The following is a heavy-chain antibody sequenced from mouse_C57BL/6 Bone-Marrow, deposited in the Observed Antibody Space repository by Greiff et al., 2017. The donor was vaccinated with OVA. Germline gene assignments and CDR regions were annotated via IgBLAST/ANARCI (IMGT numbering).Heavy chain of an antibody. Sequence: EVQVEESGGGLVKPGGSLKLSCAASGFTFSDSGMHWVRQAPEKGLVWVAYISSGSSTIYYADTVKGRFTISRDNAKNTLFLQMTSLRSEDTAMYYCANYYGSGYGGYAMDYWGQGTSVTVSS. J-gene: IGHJ4*01. D-gene: IGHD1-1*01. CDR1: GFTFSDSG. CDR3: ANYYGSGYGGYAMDY. CDR2: ISSGSSTI. V-gene: IGHV5-17*01.